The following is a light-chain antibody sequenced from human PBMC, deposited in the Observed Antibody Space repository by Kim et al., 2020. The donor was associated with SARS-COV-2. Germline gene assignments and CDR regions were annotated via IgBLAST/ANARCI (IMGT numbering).Light chain of an antibody. J-gene: IGLJ3*02. CDR3: SSYAGNNNLV. CDR2: EVN. Sequence: GQSVTISCTGTSSDIGAYNYVSWYQQYPGKAPKVIIYEVNKRPSGVPDRFSGSKSANTASLTVSGLQADDEAEYFCSSYAGNNNLVFGGGTQLTVL. V-gene: IGLV2-8*01. CDR1: SSDIGAYNY.